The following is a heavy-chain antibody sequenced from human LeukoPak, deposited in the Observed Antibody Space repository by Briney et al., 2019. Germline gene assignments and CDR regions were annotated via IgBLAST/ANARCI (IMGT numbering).Heavy chain of an antibody. CDR3: AELGITMIGGV. J-gene: IGHJ6*04. Sequence: GGSLRLSCAASGFTFSTYSMSWVRQAPGKGLEWVSSISSSSSFVYYADSVRGRFTISRDNAKNSLYLQMNSLRAEDTAVYYCAELGITMIGGVWGKGTTVTISS. V-gene: IGHV3-21*01. CDR1: GFTFSTYS. D-gene: IGHD3-10*02. CDR2: ISSSSSFV.